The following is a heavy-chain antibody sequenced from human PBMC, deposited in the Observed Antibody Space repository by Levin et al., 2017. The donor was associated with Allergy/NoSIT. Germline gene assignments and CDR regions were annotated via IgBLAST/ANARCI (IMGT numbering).Heavy chain of an antibody. CDR3: ARNRIIVSGGNDYYYGMDG. Sequence: PSETLSLTCSVSGGSVSSGTYYWSWIRRPPGKGLEWIGYINYRGGTKYNPSLKSRVTISVDTSKNEFSLKVTSVTAADTAVYYWARNRIIVSGGNDYYYGMDGWGQGATVTVSS. J-gene: IGHJ6*02. CDR2: INYRGGT. CDR1: GGSVSSGTYY. D-gene: IGHD5/OR15-5a*01. V-gene: IGHV4-61*01.